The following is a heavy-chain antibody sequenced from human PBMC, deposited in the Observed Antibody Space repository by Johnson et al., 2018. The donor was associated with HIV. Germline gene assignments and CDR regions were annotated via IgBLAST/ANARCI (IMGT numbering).Heavy chain of an antibody. D-gene: IGHD3-16*01. Sequence: QVQLVESGGGVVQPGRSLRLSCSASGFTFSSYAMHWVRQAPGKGLEWVAVISYDGSYKYYADSVKGRFTISRDNAKNSLYLQMNSLRDEDTAVYYCAKGGANDAFDIWGQGTMVTVSS. J-gene: IGHJ3*02. CDR2: ISYDGSYK. V-gene: IGHV3-30-3*02. CDR1: GFTFSSYA. CDR3: AKGGANDAFDI.